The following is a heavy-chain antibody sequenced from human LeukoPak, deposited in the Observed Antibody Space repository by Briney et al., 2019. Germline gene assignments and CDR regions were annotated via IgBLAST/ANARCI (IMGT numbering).Heavy chain of an antibody. D-gene: IGHD1-26*01. Sequence: SETLSLTCTVSGYSISNAYYWGWIRPPPGKGLEWIGSLYHSGSTYYNPSLKSRVTTSVDTSKNRFSLKLNSVTAADTAVYYCARELHSGSYYFDYWGQGTLVTVSS. J-gene: IGHJ4*02. CDR1: GYSISNAYY. CDR3: ARELHSGSYYFDY. CDR2: LYHSGST. V-gene: IGHV4-38-2*02.